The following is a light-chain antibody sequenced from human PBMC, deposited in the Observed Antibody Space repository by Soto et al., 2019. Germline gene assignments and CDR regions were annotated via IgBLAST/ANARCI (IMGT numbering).Light chain of an antibody. CDR1: SSNIGSNS. Sequence: QSVLTQPPSESGTPGQRVTISCSGSSSNIGSNSVNWYQQVPGTAPKLLIYSTNQRPSGVPDRFSGSKSDTSASLAISGLQSEDEADYYCAAWDDSLNGEVVFGGGIKLTVL. J-gene: IGLJ2*01. CDR2: STN. CDR3: AAWDDSLNGEVV. V-gene: IGLV1-44*01.